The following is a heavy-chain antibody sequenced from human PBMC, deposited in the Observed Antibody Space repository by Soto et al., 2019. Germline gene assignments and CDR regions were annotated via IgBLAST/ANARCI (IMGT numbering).Heavy chain of an antibody. J-gene: IGHJ4*02. CDR3: AREPYHDSSGYDWYYFDY. Sequence: QVQLVQSGAEVKKHGSSVKVSCKASGGTFSSYAISWVRQSPGQGLEWMGGIIPIFGTANYAQKFQGRVTITADKSTSTAYMDLSRLRAEDTAVYYCAREPYHDSSGYDWYYFDYWGQGTLVTFSS. CDR2: IIPIFGTA. V-gene: IGHV1-69*06. CDR1: GGTFSSYA. D-gene: IGHD3-22*01.